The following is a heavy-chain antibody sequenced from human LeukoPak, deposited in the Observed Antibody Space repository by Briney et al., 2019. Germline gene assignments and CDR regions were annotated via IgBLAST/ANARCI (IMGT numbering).Heavy chain of an antibody. J-gene: IGHJ4*02. Sequence: SQTLSLTCTVSSGPISSYHWSWMRQPAGKGLEGIGRIYTSGSTNYNPSLKSRVTMSVDTSKNQFSLKLSSVTAADTAVYYCARGSRRGPDFDYWGQGTLVTVSS. CDR3: ARGSRRGPDFDY. V-gene: IGHV4-4*07. CDR1: SGPISSYH. CDR2: IYTSGST.